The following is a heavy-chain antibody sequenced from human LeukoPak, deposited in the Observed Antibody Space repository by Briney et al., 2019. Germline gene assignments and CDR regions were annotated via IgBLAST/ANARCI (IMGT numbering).Heavy chain of an antibody. Sequence: ASVKVSCKASGYTFTGYYMHWVRQAPGQGLEWMGWINPNSGGTNYAQKFQGRVTMTRDTSISTAYMELSRLRSDDTAVYYCARRSSGWYSLDYWGQGTLVTVSS. V-gene: IGHV1-2*02. J-gene: IGHJ4*02. CDR1: GYTFTGYY. D-gene: IGHD6-19*01. CDR3: ARRSSGWYSLDY. CDR2: INPNSGGT.